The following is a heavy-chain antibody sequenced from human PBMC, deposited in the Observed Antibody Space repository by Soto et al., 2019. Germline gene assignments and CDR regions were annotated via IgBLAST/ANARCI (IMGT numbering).Heavy chain of an antibody. V-gene: IGHV1-69*10. J-gene: IGHJ6*03. Sequence: SVKVSCKASGGTFSSYTISWVRQAPGQGLEWMGGIIPILGIANYAQKFQGRVTITADKSTSTAYMELSSLRSEDTAVYYCARSLGYCSGGSCYSGYYYYYMDVWGKGTTVTVSS. CDR1: GGTFSSYT. CDR2: IIPILGIA. CDR3: ARSLGYCSGGSCYSGYYYYYMDV. D-gene: IGHD2-15*01.